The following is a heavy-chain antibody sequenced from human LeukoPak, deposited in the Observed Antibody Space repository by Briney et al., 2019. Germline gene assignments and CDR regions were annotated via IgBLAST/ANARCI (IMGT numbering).Heavy chain of an antibody. V-gene: IGHV4-30-2*01. CDR1: GGSISSGGYP. J-gene: IGHJ4*02. CDR3: ARGPWEPYDLTHSMDY. D-gene: IGHD3/OR15-3a*01. Sequence: SQTLSLTCAVSGGSISSGGYPWRWIRQPPGKGLEWIGYIYHSGSTYYNPSLKSRVTISVDRSKHQFSLKLNSVTAADSAVYYFARGPWEPYDLTHSMDYWGQGTLVTVSS. CDR2: IYHSGST.